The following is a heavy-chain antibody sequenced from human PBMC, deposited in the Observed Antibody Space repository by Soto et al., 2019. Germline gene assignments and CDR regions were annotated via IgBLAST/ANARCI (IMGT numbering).Heavy chain of an antibody. J-gene: IGHJ6*02. D-gene: IGHD2-8*01. Sequence: GGSLRLSCAASGVTFSSYEMNWVRQGPRKGLEWVSYISSSGGTIYYADSVKGRFTISRDNAKNSLYLQMNSLRAEDTAVYYCAKSYAGGLDVWGQGTTVTVSS. CDR3: AKSYAGGLDV. CDR1: GVTFSSYE. V-gene: IGHV3-48*03. CDR2: ISSSGGTI.